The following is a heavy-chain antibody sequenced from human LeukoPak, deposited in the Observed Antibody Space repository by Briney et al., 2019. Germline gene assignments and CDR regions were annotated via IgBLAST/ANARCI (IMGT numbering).Heavy chain of an antibody. CDR2: IIPIFGTA. J-gene: IGHJ5*02. D-gene: IGHD1-20*01. CDR1: GGTFSSYA. Sequence: SVNVSCKASGGTFSSYAISWVRQAPGQGLEWMGGIIPIFGTANYAQKFQGRVTITADESTSTAYMELSSLRSEDTAVYYCARDQPPRITGTHPSRFDPWGQGTLVTVSS. CDR3: ARDQPPRITGTHPSRFDP. V-gene: IGHV1-69*13.